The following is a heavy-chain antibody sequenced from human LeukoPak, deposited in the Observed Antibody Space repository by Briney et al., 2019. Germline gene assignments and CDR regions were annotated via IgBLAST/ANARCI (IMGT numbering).Heavy chain of an antibody. CDR2: IYPGDSDT. CDR3: ARVGRLRLASDAFDI. J-gene: IGHJ3*02. Sequence: GESLKISSKGSGYSFTSYWIGWVRQMPGKGLEWMGIIYPGDSDTRYSPSFQGQVTISADKSISTAYLQWSSLKASDTAMYYCARVGRLRLASDAFDIWGQGTMVTVSS. V-gene: IGHV5-51*01. D-gene: IGHD3-16*01. CDR1: GYSFTSYW.